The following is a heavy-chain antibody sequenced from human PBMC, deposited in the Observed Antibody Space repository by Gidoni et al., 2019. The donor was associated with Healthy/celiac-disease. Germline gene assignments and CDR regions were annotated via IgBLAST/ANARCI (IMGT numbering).Heavy chain of an antibody. CDR1: GFTFSRYG. CDR2: ISYDGSNK. CDR3: AKEKGTFGFSNWFDP. J-gene: IGHJ5*02. Sequence: QVQLVESGRGVVQPGRSLRLPCAASGFTFSRYGMHWVRQAPGKGLEWVAVISYDGSNKYYADSVKGRFTISRDNSKNTLYLQMNSLRAEDTAVYYCAKEKGTFGFSNWFDPWGQGTLVTVSS. D-gene: IGHD3-10*01. V-gene: IGHV3-30*18.